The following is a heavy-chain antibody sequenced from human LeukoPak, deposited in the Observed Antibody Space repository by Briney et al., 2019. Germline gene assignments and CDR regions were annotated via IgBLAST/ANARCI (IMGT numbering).Heavy chain of an antibody. Sequence: GGSLRLSCAASGFTFSSYGMSWVRQAPGKGPEWVSAISGSGGSTYYADSVKGRFTISRDNSKNTLYLQMNSLRAEDTAVYYCAKPQGITMAPFDYWGQGTLVTVSS. CDR2: ISGSGGST. J-gene: IGHJ4*02. D-gene: IGHD3-10*01. V-gene: IGHV3-23*01. CDR1: GFTFSSYG. CDR3: AKPQGITMAPFDY.